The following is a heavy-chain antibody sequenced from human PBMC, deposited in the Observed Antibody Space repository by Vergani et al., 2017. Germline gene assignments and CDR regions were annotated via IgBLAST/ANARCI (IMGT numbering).Heavy chain of an antibody. CDR2: IDPSDSYT. CDR1: GYSFISYW. J-gene: IGHJ4*02. CDR3: ALRGYYDSSGYPDY. D-gene: IGHD3-22*01. Sequence: EVQLVQSGAEVKKPGESLRISCKGSGYSFISYWINWVRQMPGKGLEWMGRIDPSDSYTNYSPSFQGHVTIAADKSIRTAYLQWSSLKASDTAMYYCALRGYYDSSGYPDYWGQGTLVTVSS. V-gene: IGHV5-10-1*03.